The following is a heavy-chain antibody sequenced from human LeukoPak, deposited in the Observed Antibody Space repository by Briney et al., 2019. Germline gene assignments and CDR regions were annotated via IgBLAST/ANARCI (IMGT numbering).Heavy chain of an antibody. CDR2: IYHSGST. J-gene: IGHJ6*02. CDR3: ARGSPATTVTSANYYGMDV. Sequence: SETLSLTCTVSGGSISSYYWSWIRQPPGKGLEWIGYIYHSGSTYYNPSLKSRVTISVDRSKNQFSLKLSSVTAADTAVYYCARGSPATTVTSANYYGMDVWGRGTTVTVSS. V-gene: IGHV4-59*12. CDR1: GGSISSYY. D-gene: IGHD4-17*01.